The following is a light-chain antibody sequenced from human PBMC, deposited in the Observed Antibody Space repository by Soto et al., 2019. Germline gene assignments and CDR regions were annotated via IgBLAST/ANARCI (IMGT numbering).Light chain of an antibody. CDR1: SSNIGSNT. Sequence: QSVLTQPPSASGTPGQRVTISCSGRSSNIGSNTVNWYQQLPGTAPKLLIYNNNQRPSGVPDRFSGSKSGTSASLAISGHQSEDEVDYYCAAWDDTLNGLVFGTGTKLTVL. J-gene: IGLJ1*01. CDR3: AAWDDTLNGLV. V-gene: IGLV1-44*01. CDR2: NNN.